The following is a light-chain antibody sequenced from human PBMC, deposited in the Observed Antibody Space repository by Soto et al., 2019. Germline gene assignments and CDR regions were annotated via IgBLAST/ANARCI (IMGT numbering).Light chain of an antibody. J-gene: IGKJ4*01. CDR1: QSVSKY. V-gene: IGKV3-11*01. Sequence: EIVLTQSPATLSLSPGERATLSCRASQSVSKYLAWYQQKPGQAPRLLIHDASNRATGIPARFSGSGSGTYCTLTISSLEPEDFGVYYCQQRSNWPQITFGGGTKVEIK. CDR3: QQRSNWPQIT. CDR2: DAS.